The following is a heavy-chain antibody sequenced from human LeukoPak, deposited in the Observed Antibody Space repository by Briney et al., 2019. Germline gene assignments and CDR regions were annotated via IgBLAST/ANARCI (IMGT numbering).Heavy chain of an antibody. D-gene: IGHD3-16*01. J-gene: IGHJ1*01. Sequence: APVKVSCKASGYTFISYYMHWVRQAPGQGLEWMGIFNPSGGRTTYAQKFQGRITMTRDTSTSTVYMELTSLRPEDTAVYYCARGAAEYFQPWGQGTLVTVSS. CDR1: GYTFISYY. V-gene: IGHV1-46*01. CDR2: FNPSGGRT. CDR3: ARGAAEYFQP.